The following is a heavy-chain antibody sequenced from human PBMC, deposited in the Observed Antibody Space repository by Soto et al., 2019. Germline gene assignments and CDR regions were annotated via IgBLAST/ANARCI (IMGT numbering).Heavy chain of an antibody. V-gene: IGHV4-30-4*01. CDR1: GGSISSGEYY. Sequence: QVQLQESGPGLVKPSQTLSLTCTVSGGSISSGEYYWSWIRQPPGKGLEWIGYIYYSGSTYYNPSLKSRVTISVGTSKNQFSLKLSSVTAADTAVYYCARANSYGPTASDYWGQGTLVTVSS. D-gene: IGHD5-18*01. CDR3: ARANSYGPTASDY. J-gene: IGHJ4*02. CDR2: IYYSGST.